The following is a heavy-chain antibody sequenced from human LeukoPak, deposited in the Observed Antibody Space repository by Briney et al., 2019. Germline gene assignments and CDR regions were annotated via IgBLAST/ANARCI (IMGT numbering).Heavy chain of an antibody. CDR3: ARALNWFDP. Sequence: SETLSLTCAVYGGSFSGYYWSWIRQPPGKGLEWIGEINHSGSTNYNPSLKNRVTISVDTSKNQFSLKLSSVTAADTAVYYCARALNWFDPWGQGTLVTVSS. CDR1: GGSFSGYY. V-gene: IGHV4-34*01. J-gene: IGHJ5*02. CDR2: INHSGST.